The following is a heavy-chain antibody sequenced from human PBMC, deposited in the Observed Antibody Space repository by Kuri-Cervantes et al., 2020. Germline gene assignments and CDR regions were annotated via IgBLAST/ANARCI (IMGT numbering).Heavy chain of an antibody. Sequence: GGSLRLSCAASGFTVSSNYMSWVRQAPGKGLEWVSVIYSGGSKYYADSVKGRFTISRDNSKNTLYLQMNSLRAEDTAVYYCARARSQYQLLYCFDLWGRGTLVTVSS. D-gene: IGHD2-2*02. V-gene: IGHV3-53*05. J-gene: IGHJ2*01. CDR3: ARARSQYQLLYCFDL. CDR1: GFTVSSNY. CDR2: IYSGGSK.